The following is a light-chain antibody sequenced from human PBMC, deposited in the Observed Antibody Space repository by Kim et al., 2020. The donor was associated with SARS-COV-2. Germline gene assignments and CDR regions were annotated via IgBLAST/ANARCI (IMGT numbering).Light chain of an antibody. J-gene: IGKJ5*01. Sequence: EVALTQYPALLSLSPGDRATLSCGATQTISSDYLAWYQQKPGLAPRLLIYDASRRPTGIPDGFSGSGSGTDFTLTITRLEPEDFAVYYCQQYGTSPFTFGQGTRLEIK. CDR1: QTISSDY. V-gene: IGKV3D-20*01. CDR2: DAS. CDR3: QQYGTSPFT.